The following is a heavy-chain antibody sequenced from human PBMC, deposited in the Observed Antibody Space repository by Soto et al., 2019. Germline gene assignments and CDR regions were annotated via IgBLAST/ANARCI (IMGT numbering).Heavy chain of an antibody. D-gene: IGHD4-17*01. CDR3: VARYGDPNGDYFDY. J-gene: IGHJ4*02. V-gene: IGHV3-64D*06. CDR1: GFTFSSYA. Sequence: PGGALIVSWSSAGFTFSSYAMPWVRQAPGKGLEYVSAISSNGGSTYYADSVKGRFTISRDNSKNTLYLQMSSLRAEGTAVYYCVARYGDPNGDYFDYWGQGTLVTVSS. CDR2: ISSNGGST.